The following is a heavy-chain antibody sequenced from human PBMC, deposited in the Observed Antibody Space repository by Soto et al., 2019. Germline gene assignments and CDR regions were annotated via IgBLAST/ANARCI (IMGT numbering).Heavy chain of an antibody. J-gene: IGHJ4*02. D-gene: IGHD3-22*01. Sequence: GGSLRLSCAVSGFICSSYDMSWVRQAPGKGLEWVSTILVGGSTHYEDSVKGRFTISRDTSKNTVYLQMNSLTAGDTAVYYCAKDTSSYYDSSGYYYYWGQGTLVTVSS. CDR1: GFICSSYD. CDR3: AKDTSSYYDSSGYYYY. V-gene: IGHV3-23*01. CDR2: ILVGGST.